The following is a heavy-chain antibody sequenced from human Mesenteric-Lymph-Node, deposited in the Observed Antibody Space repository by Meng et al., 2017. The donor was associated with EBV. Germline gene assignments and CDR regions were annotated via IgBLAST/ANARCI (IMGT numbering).Heavy chain of an antibody. J-gene: IGHJ5*02. CDR3: AHRTSNCFDP. CDR2: IYWDDDK. V-gene: IGHV2-5*02. Sequence: QITLKESGPTLVKPTQTLTLTCTFSGFSLSTSGVGVGWIRQPPGKALEWLALIYWDDDKRYSPSLKTRLTIIKDTSENQVVLTMTNMDPVDAATYYCAHRTSNCFDPWGQGTLVTVSS. CDR1: GFSLSTSGVG.